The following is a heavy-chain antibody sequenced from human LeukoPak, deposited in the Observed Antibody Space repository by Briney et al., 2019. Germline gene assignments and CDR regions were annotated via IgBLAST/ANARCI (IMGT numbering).Heavy chain of an antibody. CDR2: ISGSGGST. CDR1: GFTFSSYA. Sequence: GGSLRLSCAASGFTFSSYAMSWVRQAPGKGLEWVSAISGSGGSTYYADSVKGRFTISRDNSKNTLYLQMNSLRAEDTAVYYCARSHSSSWYAFQPPPDYWGQGTLVTVSS. D-gene: IGHD6-13*01. CDR3: ARSHSSSWYAFQPPPDY. V-gene: IGHV3-23*01. J-gene: IGHJ4*02.